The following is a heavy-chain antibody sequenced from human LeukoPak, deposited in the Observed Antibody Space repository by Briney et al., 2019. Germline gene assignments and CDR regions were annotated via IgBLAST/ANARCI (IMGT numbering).Heavy chain of an antibody. V-gene: IGHV1-46*01. CDR1: GYTFTSYY. J-gene: IGHJ4*02. D-gene: IGHD3-10*01. CDR2: INPSGGST. Sequence: ASVKVSCKASGYTFTSYYMHWVRQAPGQGLEWMGIINPSGGSTSYGQKFQGRVTMTRDTSTSTVYMELSSLRSEDTAVYYCARGSLYGGITMFRGVINPAWVFDYWGQGTLVTVSS. CDR3: ARGSLYGGITMFRGVINPAWVFDY.